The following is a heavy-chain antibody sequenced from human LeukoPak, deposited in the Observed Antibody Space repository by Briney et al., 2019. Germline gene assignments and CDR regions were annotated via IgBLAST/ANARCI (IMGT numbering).Heavy chain of an antibody. V-gene: IGHV1-69*13. CDR2: IIPIFGTA. Sequence: GASVKVSCKASGDTFSSYAISWVRQAPGQGLEWMGGIIPIFGTANYAQKFQGRVTFTADESTSTAYLELSSLRSEDTAVYYYARGRMAGTYVFDYWGEGTLGTVSS. J-gene: IGHJ4*02. D-gene: IGHD6-19*01. CDR1: GDTFSSYA. CDR3: ARGRMAGTYVFDY.